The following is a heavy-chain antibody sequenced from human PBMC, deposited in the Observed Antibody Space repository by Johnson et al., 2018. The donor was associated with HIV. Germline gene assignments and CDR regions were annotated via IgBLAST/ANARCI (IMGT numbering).Heavy chain of an antibody. J-gene: IGHJ3*02. CDR2: ISITGGST. CDR1: GFPFSSYA. Sequence: EKFVESVGGVVRPVGSLRLSCAASGFPFSSYAMHWVRQAPGKGLEYVSAISITGGSTCFANSVKGRFTVPRDHAKNSLYLQMNSLRAEDTAVYYGEKVGSITMIVVVPAKHALDIWGQGKMVTVSS. D-gene: IGHD3-22*01. CDR3: EKVGSITMIVVVPAKHALDI. V-gene: IGHV3-64*01.